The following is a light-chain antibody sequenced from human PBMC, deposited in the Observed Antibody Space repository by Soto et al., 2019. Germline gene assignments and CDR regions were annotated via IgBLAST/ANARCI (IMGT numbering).Light chain of an antibody. Sequence: QSALTQPASVSGSPGQSITISCTGTSSDVGGYNYVSWYQQHQGKAPKLMIYDVSNRPSGVSNRFSGSKSGNTASLTISGLQAEDEADYYCSSYTSSSTLGGVFGTGTKLTVL. CDR1: SSDVGGYNY. V-gene: IGLV2-14*01. J-gene: IGLJ1*01. CDR3: SSYTSSSTLGGV. CDR2: DVS.